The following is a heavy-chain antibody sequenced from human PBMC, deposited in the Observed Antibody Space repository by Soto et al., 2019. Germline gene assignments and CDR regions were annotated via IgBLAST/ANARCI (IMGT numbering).Heavy chain of an antibody. Sequence: ASVKVSCKASGYTFTSYGISWVRQAPGQGLEWMGWISAYNGNTNYAQKLQGKVTMTTDTSTSTAYMELRSLRSDDTAVYYCARAYYYGSGSDYGLLKPHADYYYYGMDVWGQGTTVTVSS. CDR3: ARAYYYGSGSDYGLLKPHADYYYYGMDV. V-gene: IGHV1-18*01. D-gene: IGHD3-10*01. CDR2: ISAYNGNT. J-gene: IGHJ6*02. CDR1: GYTFTSYG.